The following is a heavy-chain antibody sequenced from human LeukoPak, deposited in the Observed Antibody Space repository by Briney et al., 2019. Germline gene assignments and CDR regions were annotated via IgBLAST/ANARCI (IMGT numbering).Heavy chain of an antibody. J-gene: IGHJ6*04. V-gene: IGHV1-46*01. CDR1: GYTFTSYY. D-gene: IGHD5-18*01. CDR3: ARTDTAMVPYYYYYGMDV. Sequence: ASVKVSCTASGYTFTSYYMHWVRQAPGQGLEWMGIINPSGGSTSYAQKFQGRVTMTRDTSTSTVYMELSSLRSEDTAVYYCARTDTAMVPYYYYYGMDVWGKGTTVTVSS. CDR2: INPSGGST.